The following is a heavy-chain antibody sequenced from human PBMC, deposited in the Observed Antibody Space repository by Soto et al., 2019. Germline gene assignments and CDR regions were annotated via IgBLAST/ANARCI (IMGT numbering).Heavy chain of an antibody. CDR1: GFTFSDYY. CDR3: ARAPGIAAPYYFDY. CDR2: ISSSSSYI. V-gene: IGHV3-11*06. Sequence: PGGSLRLSCAASGFTFSDYYMSWIRQAPGKGLEWVSYISSSSSYINYADSVKGRFTISRDNAKNSLYLQMNSLRAEDAAVYYCARAPGIAAPYYFDYWGQGTLVTVSS. J-gene: IGHJ4*02. D-gene: IGHD6-13*01.